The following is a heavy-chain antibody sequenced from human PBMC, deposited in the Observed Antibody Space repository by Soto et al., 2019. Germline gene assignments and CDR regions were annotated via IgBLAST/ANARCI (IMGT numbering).Heavy chain of an antibody. CDR3: ARVFRGSCPMVREECIFDY. V-gene: IGHV3-30-3*01. J-gene: IGHJ4*02. Sequence: QVQLVESGGGVVQPGRSLRLSCAASGFTFSSYAMHWVRQAPGKGLEWVAVISYDGSNKYYADSVKGRFTISRDNSKNTLYLQMNSLRAEDTAVYYCARVFRGSCPMVREECIFDYWGQGTLVTVSS. CDR2: ISYDGSNK. CDR1: GFTFSSYA. D-gene: IGHD2-15*01.